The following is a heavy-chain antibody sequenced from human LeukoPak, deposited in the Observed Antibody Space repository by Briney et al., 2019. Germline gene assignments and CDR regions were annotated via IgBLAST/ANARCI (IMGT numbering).Heavy chain of an antibody. CDR2: IYTAEST. Sequence: WETLSLTCTVSGGSNSPYYRSWIRQPPGKGLECSGYIYTAESTNYNPSLESRVTISVDTSKNQFSLMLSSVTAADTAFYYCARRRTTGTTGYFDYWGQGIVVTVSS. CDR3: ARRRTTGTTGYFDY. V-gene: IGHV4-4*09. D-gene: IGHD1-1*01. J-gene: IGHJ4*02. CDR1: GGSNSPYY.